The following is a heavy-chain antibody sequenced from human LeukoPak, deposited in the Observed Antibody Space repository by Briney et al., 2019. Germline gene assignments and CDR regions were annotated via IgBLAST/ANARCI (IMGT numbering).Heavy chain of an antibody. CDR2: IKQDGSEK. CDR3: ARYNWNAFDI. J-gene: IGHJ3*02. V-gene: IGHV3-7*01. Sequence: PGGSLRLSCAASGFTVSSNYMSWVRQAPGKGLEWVANIKQDGSEKYYVDSVKGRFTISRDNAKNSLYLQMNSLRAEDTAVYYCARYNWNAFDIWGQGTMVTVSS. D-gene: IGHD1-1*01. CDR1: GFTVSSNY.